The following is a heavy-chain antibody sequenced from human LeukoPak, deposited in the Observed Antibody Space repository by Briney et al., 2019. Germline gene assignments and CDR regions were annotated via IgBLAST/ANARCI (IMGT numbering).Heavy chain of an antibody. CDR1: GFTFSTSA. J-gene: IGHJ4*02. CDR2: IKGGGGDP. CDR3: AKGGHDFNPFYW. V-gene: IGHV3-23*01. D-gene: IGHD2-21*02. Sequence: GGSLRLSCAASGFTFSTSAMGWVRQAPGEGLEWVSSIKGGGGDPFYADSVKGRFTISRDNSKNTLLLQLNSLRADDSAVYYCAKGGHDFNPFYWWGQGTLVTVSS.